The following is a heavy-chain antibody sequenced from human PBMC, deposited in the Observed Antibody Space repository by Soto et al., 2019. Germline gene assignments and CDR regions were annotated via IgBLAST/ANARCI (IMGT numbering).Heavy chain of an antibody. Sequence: GGSLRLSCAASGFTFSSYAMSWVRQAPGKGLEWVSAISGSGGSTYYADSVKGRFTISRDNSKNTLYLQMNSLRAEDTAVYYCAKAPIGQLVWQCFDYWGQGTLVTVSS. D-gene: IGHD6-6*01. CDR3: AKAPIGQLVWQCFDY. J-gene: IGHJ4*02. V-gene: IGHV3-23*01. CDR1: GFTFSSYA. CDR2: ISGSGGST.